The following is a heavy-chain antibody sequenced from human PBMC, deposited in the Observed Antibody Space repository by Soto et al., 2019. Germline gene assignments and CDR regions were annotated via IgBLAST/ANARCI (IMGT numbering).Heavy chain of an antibody. Sequence: QVQLVESGGGVVQPGRSLRLSCVASGFTFSTYTMYWVRQAPGKGLEGVALISNDGVDKYFADSVKGRFTISRDNSKNTLFLQMNSLRGEDTAVYFCARVTDPFSWFNPYYFDSWGQGTLVTVSS. D-gene: IGHD6-13*01. CDR3: ARVTDPFSWFNPYYFDS. CDR2: ISNDGVDK. CDR1: GFTFSTYT. V-gene: IGHV3-30-3*01. J-gene: IGHJ4*02.